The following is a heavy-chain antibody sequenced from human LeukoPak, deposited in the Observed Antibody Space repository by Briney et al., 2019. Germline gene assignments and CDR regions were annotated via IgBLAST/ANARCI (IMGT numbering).Heavy chain of an antibody. Sequence: TSETLSLTCTVSGGSISSYYWSWIRQPPGKGLEWIGYIYYSGSTNYNPSLKSRVTISVDTSKNQFSLKLSSVTAADTAVHYCARSFWDLTFDYWGQGTLVTVSS. D-gene: IGHD1-26*01. CDR3: ARSFWDLTFDY. CDR1: GGSISSYY. J-gene: IGHJ4*02. CDR2: IYYSGST. V-gene: IGHV4-59*01.